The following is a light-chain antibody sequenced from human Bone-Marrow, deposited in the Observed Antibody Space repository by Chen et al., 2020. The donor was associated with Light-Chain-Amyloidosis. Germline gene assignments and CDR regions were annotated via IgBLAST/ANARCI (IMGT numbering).Light chain of an antibody. J-gene: IGLJ2*01. CDR3: QSADSSGTYEVI. CDR2: RDT. CDR1: DLPTKY. V-gene: IGLV3-25*03. Sequence: SYELTQPPSVSVSPGQTARITCPGEDLPTKYAYWYQQNPGQAPVLVIHRDTERPSGISERFSGSSSGTTATLTISGVQAEDEADYHCQSADSSGTYEVIFGGGTKLTVL.